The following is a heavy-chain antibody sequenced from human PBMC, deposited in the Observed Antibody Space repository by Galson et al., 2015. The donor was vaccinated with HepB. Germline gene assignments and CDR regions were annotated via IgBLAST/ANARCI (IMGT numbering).Heavy chain of an antibody. D-gene: IGHD1-26*01. V-gene: IGHV2-5*02. CDR3: AHRIPGSGSWDVGAFEI. CDR2: IYWDDDK. J-gene: IGHJ3*02. CDR1: GFSLSTSGVG. Sequence: PALVKPTQTLTLTCTFSGFSLSTSGVGVAWIRQPPGKALESLALIYWDDDKRYSPSLRNRLTVAKDTSKNQVFLIMTNMDPVDTATYYCAHRIPGSGSWDVGAFEIWGPGTMVTVSS.